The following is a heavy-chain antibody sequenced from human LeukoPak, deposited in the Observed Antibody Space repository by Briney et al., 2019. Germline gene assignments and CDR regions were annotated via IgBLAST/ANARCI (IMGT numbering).Heavy chain of an antibody. V-gene: IGHV4-39*01. J-gene: IGHJ4*02. CDR3: ARRVIVATIDY. Sequence: SETLSLTCTVSGGSISSSNHYWAWIRQPPGKGPEWVGSIYYSGSTYYNPSLKSRVTISVDTSKNQFSLKLSSVTAADTAVFYCARRVIVATIDYWGQGTLVTVSS. D-gene: IGHD5-12*01. CDR2: IYYSGST. CDR1: GGSISSSNHY.